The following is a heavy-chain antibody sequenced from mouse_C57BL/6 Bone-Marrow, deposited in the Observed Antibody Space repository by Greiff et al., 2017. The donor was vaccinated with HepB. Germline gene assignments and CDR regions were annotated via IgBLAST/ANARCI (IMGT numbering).Heavy chain of an antibody. D-gene: IGHD2-3*01. Sequence: EVKLVESGGGLVQPGGSLKLSCAASGFTFSDYYMYWVRQTPEKRLEWVAYISNGGGSTYYPDTVKGRFTISRDNAKNTLYLQMSRLKSEDTAMYYCARDGYYPYWGQGTTLTVSS. CDR1: GFTFSDYY. J-gene: IGHJ2*01. V-gene: IGHV5-12*01. CDR3: ARDGYYPY. CDR2: ISNGGGST.